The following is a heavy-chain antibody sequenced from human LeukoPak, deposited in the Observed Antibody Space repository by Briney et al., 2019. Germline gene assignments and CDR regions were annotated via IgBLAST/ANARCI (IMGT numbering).Heavy chain of an antibody. CDR1: GFTFSSYA. CDR3: TTGRRMYSSLHYYYYYYMDV. D-gene: IGHD5-18*01. J-gene: IGHJ6*03. V-gene: IGHV3-15*01. Sequence: GSLRLSCAASGFTFSSYAMTWVRQAPGKGLEWVGRIKSKTDGGTTDYAAPVKGRFTISRDDSKNTLYLQMNSLKTEDTAVYYCTTGRRMYSSLHYYYYYYMDVWGKGTTVTVSS. CDR2: IKSKTDGGTT.